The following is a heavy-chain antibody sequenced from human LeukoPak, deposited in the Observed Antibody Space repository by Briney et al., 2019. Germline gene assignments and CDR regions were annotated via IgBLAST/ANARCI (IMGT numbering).Heavy chain of an antibody. J-gene: IGHJ4*02. CDR2: ISSSSSTI. D-gene: IGHD6-6*01. Sequence: GGSLRLSCAASGFTFSSYSINWVRQAPGKGLEWVSYISSSSSTIYYADSVKGRFTISRDNAKNSLYLQMNSLRAEDTAVYYCARGYGSSRGWYWGQGTLVTVSS. CDR3: ARGYGSSRGWY. V-gene: IGHV3-48*01. CDR1: GFTFSSYS.